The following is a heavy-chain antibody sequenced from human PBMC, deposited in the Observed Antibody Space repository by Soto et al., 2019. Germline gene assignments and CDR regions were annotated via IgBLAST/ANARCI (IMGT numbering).Heavy chain of an antibody. Sequence: QVHLVESGGGVVQPGRSLRLSCAASGFTFSGYAMHWVRQAPGKGLEWVAVIWYDGTNTYYGDSVKGRFTVSRDNSKNSLWLQMRSLRVEDTAVYYRARAGGYGYGEQTFDYWGQGALVTVSS. J-gene: IGHJ4*02. D-gene: IGHD5-18*01. CDR1: GFTFSGYA. CDR3: ARAGGYGYGEQTFDY. CDR2: IWYDGTNT. V-gene: IGHV3-33*01.